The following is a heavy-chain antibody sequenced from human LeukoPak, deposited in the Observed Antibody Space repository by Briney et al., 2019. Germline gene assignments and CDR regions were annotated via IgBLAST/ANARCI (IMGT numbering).Heavy chain of an antibody. D-gene: IGHD6-6*01. V-gene: IGHV4-38-2*02. Sequence: SETLFLTCTVSGYSISSGYYWGWIRQPPGKGLEWIGTMYHSGNTYYNPSLKSRVTISVDTSKNQFSLKLTSVTAADTAVYYCARAYSSSSIFDYWGQGTLVTVSS. CDR3: ARAYSSSSIFDY. CDR2: MYHSGNT. CDR1: GYSISSGYY. J-gene: IGHJ4*02.